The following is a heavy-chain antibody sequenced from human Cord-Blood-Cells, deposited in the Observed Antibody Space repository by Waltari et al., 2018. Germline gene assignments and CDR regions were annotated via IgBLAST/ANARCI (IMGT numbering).Heavy chain of an antibody. Sequence: EVQLVESGGGLVKPGGSLRLSCAASGFTFSSYSMNWVRQAPGKGLECVSSISSSSSYIYYADSVKGRFTISRDNAKNSLYLQMNSLRAEDTAVYYCARGGSSSFDYWGQGTLVTVSS. J-gene: IGHJ4*02. CDR1: GFTFSSYS. CDR2: ISSSSSYI. CDR3: ARGGSSSFDY. D-gene: IGHD6-6*01. V-gene: IGHV3-21*01.